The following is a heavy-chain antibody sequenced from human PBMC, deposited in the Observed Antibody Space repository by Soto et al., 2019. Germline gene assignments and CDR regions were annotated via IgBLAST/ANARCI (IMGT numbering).Heavy chain of an antibody. D-gene: IGHD1-26*01. Sequence: XVCLRLSCAASGFTFSSYGMHWVRQAPGKGLEWVAVISYDVSNKYYADSVKGRFTISRDNSKNTLYLQMNSLRAEDTAVYYCEKDFGGSGSPSDYWGQGTLVTVSS. CDR1: GFTFSSYG. CDR2: ISYDVSNK. J-gene: IGHJ4*02. V-gene: IGHV3-30*18. CDR3: EKDFGGSGSPSDY.